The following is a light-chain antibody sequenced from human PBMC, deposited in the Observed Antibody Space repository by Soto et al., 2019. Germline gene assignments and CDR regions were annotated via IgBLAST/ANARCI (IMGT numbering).Light chain of an antibody. V-gene: IGKV3-20*01. Sequence: PGERATLSCRASQSVSSSYLAWYQQKPGQAPRLLIYGASSRATGIPDRFSGSGSGTDFTLTISRLEPEDFAVYYCQQYGSSRTVGQGTKVEIK. CDR2: GAS. J-gene: IGKJ1*01. CDR3: QQYGSSRT. CDR1: QSVSSSY.